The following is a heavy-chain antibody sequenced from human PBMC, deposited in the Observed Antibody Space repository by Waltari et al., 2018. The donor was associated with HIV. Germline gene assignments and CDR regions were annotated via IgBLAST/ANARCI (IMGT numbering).Heavy chain of an antibody. CDR2: ISGSDGNT. D-gene: IGHD6-13*01. J-gene: IGHJ4*02. CDR1: GFALRSYV. Sequence: EVQLVESGGGLVQPGGSLRLSCAASGFALRSYVMSWVRQAPGKGLEWVSTISGSDGNTYYPDSVQGRFTISRENSKNTLFLQLNSLRVEDTAVYYCAILIAAAGDFDYWGQGTLVTVSS. CDR3: AILIAAAGDFDY. V-gene: IGHV3-23*04.